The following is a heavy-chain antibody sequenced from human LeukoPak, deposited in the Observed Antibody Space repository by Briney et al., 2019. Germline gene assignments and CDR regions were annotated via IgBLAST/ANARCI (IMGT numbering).Heavy chain of an antibody. Sequence: ASVKVSCKASGGTFSSYAISWVRQAPGQGLEWMGWISAYNVNANYVQKLQGRVNMTTDTSTSTAYMELRSLRSDDTAVYYCARDAEWELLPHAFDVWGQGTMVTVSS. CDR2: ISAYNVNA. D-gene: IGHD1-26*01. J-gene: IGHJ3*01. CDR3: ARDAEWELLPHAFDV. CDR1: GGTFSSYA. V-gene: IGHV1-18*01.